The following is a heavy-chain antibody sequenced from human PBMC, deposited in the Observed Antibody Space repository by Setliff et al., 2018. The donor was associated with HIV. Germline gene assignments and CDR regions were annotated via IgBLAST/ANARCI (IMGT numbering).Heavy chain of an antibody. CDR2: VSASGGNT. CDR3: ARDGVRDPGY. D-gene: IGHD3-3*01. Sequence: GGSLRLSCAASGFTFSSYAMNWVRQAPGKGLEWVSAVSASGGNTYYADSVKGRFTSSRDKSKNTLYLQMNSLRAEDTAVYYCARDGVRDPGYWGQGTLVTVSS. V-gene: IGHV3-23*01. J-gene: IGHJ4*02. CDR1: GFTFSSYA.